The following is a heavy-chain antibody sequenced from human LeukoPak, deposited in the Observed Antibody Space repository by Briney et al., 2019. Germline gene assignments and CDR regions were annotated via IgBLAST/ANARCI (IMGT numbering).Heavy chain of an antibody. CDR3: ARSSYSSSSSV. J-gene: IGHJ3*01. V-gene: IGHV3-7*03. CDR2: INSDGSEG. CDR1: GFTFSGFW. Sequence: GSLRLSCAVSGFTFSGFWMSWSRQAPGKGLEWVTSINSDGSEGYYADVVKGRFTISRDNAKNSLYLQINSLRAEDTAVYYCARSSYSSSSSVWGQGTMVTVSS. D-gene: IGHD6-6*01.